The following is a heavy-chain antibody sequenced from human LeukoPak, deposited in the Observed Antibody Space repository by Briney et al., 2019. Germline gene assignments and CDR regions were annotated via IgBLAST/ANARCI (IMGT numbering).Heavy chain of an antibody. V-gene: IGHV4-34*01. CDR3: ASTIFGVVGSPSAFDI. CDR1: GGSFSGCY. CDR2: INHSGST. D-gene: IGHD3-3*01. J-gene: IGHJ3*02. Sequence: SETLSLTCAVYGGSFSGCYWSWIRQPPGKGLEWIGEINHSGSTNYNPSLKSRVTISVDTSKNQFSLKLSSVTAADTAVYYCASTIFGVVGSPSAFDIWGQGTMVTVSS.